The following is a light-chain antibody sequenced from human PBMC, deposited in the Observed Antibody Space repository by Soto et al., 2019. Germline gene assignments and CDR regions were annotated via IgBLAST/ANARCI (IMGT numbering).Light chain of an antibody. CDR2: GAS. CDR1: QSVSSNY. CDR3: QQYATSPET. J-gene: IGKJ1*01. Sequence: EIVLTQSPGTLSLSPGERATLSCRASQSVSSNYLVWYQQKPGQAPRLLIYGASSRATGIPDRFSGSGSGTDFTLTISRLEPEEFAVYYCQQYATSPETFGQGTKLDIK. V-gene: IGKV3-20*01.